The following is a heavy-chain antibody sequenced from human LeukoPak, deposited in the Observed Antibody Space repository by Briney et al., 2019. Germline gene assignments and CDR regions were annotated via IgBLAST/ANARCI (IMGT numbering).Heavy chain of an antibody. D-gene: IGHD3-22*01. CDR1: GSSITTDYY. V-gene: IGHV4-38-2*02. J-gene: IGHJ1*01. Sequence: SETLSLTCIVSGSSITTDYYWGWIRQPPGKGLEWIGSIHHSGRTYYNPSLNSRVTISVDTSKSQVSLKLTSLTAADTAVYYCARDQRPGYYDSSGYYEYFQHWGQGTLVTVSS. CDR3: ARDQRPGYYDSSGYYEYFQH. CDR2: IHHSGRT.